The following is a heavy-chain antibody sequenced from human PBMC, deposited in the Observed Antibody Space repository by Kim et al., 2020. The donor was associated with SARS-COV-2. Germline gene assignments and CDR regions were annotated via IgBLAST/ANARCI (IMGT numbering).Heavy chain of an antibody. D-gene: IGHD3-22*01. Sequence: GGSLRLSCAASGFTFSGSAMHWVRQAFGKGLEWVGRIRSKANSYATAYAASVKGRFTISRDDSKNTAYLQMNSLKTEDTAVYYCTTNYYDSSGDYRCWGQGTLVTVSS. CDR3: TTNYYDSSGDYRC. J-gene: IGHJ4*02. V-gene: IGHV3-73*01. CDR1: GFTFSGSA. CDR2: IRSKANSYAT.